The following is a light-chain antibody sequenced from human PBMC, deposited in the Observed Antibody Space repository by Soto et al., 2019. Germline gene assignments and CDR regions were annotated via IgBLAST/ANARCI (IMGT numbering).Light chain of an antibody. CDR2: GAS. CDR3: QQYGDSPPWT. Sequence: EIVLTQSPGTLSLSPGERATLSCRASQSVSSSYLAWYQQKTGQAPRLLIYGASSRATGIPDRFSGSGSGTDFTLTISRLEPEDFAVYYCQQYGDSPPWTFGQGTKVEI. V-gene: IGKV3-20*01. CDR1: QSVSSSY. J-gene: IGKJ1*01.